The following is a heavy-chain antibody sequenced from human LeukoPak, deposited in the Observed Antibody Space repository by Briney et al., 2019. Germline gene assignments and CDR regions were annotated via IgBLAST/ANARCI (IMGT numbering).Heavy chain of an antibody. CDR3: AKDMEYGDYVGLDY. D-gene: IGHD4-17*01. CDR1: GFTFSSYG. Sequence: GRSLRLSCAASGFTFSSYGMHWVRQAPGKGLEWVAVISYDGSNKYYADSVKGRFTISRDNSKNSLYLQMNSLRAEDTALYYCAKDMEYGDYVGLDYWGQGTLVTVSS. J-gene: IGHJ4*02. V-gene: IGHV3-30*18. CDR2: ISYDGSNK.